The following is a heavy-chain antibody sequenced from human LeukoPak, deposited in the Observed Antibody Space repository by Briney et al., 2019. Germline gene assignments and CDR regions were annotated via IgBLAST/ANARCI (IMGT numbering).Heavy chain of an antibody. Sequence: SETLSLTCTVSGGSISSYYWSWIRQPAGKGLEWIGRIYTSGSTNYNPSLKSRVTMSVDTSKNQFSLKLSSVTAADTAVYYCARGVIIGGYYYYYMDVWGKGTTVTISS. D-gene: IGHD3-3*01. J-gene: IGHJ6*03. CDR3: ARGVIIGGYYYYYMDV. CDR2: IYTSGST. CDR1: GGSISSYY. V-gene: IGHV4-4*07.